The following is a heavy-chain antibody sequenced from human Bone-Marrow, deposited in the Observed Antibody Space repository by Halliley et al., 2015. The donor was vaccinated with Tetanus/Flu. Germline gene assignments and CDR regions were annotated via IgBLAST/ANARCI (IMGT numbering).Heavy chain of an antibody. V-gene: IGHV3-23*01. J-gene: IGHJ6*02. Sequence: VPTISGCSENTHYADSVKGRFTISRDNSKKTLDLQMDSLRAADTAVYYCAKDTYYDFLGMDVWGQGTTVTVSS. CDR2: ISGCSENT. CDR3: AKDTYYDFLGMDV. D-gene: IGHD3-3*01.